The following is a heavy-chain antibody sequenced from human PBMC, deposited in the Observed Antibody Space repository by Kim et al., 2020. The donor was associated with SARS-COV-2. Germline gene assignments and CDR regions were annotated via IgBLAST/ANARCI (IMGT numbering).Heavy chain of an antibody. CDR2: IYYSGST. J-gene: IGHJ6*02. CDR1: GGSISSSSYY. V-gene: IGHV4-39*01. D-gene: IGHD2-8*01. Sequence: SETLSLTCTVSGGSISSSSYYWGWIRQPPGKGLEWIGSIYYSGSTYYNPSLKSRVTISVDTSKNQFSLKLSSVTAADTAVYYCARPSYCTNGVCLYGMDVWGQGTTVTVS. CDR3: ARPSYCTNGVCLYGMDV.